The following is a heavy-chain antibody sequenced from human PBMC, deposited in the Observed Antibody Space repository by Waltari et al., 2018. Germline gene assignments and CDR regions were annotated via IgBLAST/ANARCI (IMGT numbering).Heavy chain of an antibody. D-gene: IGHD6-6*01. CDR2: LYPDLSNE. CDR3: ARDRAEYSSSVPFDY. V-gene: IGHV3-33*01. J-gene: IGHJ4*02. Sequence: QVQLVESGGGVVQPGGSLRLSCAASGFTLRTYGMHWVRQVPGTGLEWVQLLYPDLSNEDSAYSVKGRFSVSRDNSKNTMYLHMNSLRVEDTGVYYCARDRAEYSSSVPFDYWGQGTLVTVSS. CDR1: GFTLRTYG.